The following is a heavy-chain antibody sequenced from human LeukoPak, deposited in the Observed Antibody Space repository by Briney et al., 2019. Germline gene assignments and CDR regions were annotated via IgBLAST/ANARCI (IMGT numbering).Heavy chain of an antibody. CDR3: ARAEYYYDSSGYKNREYYFDY. Sequence: SVKVSCKASGGTFSSYAISWVRQAPGQGLEWMGGIIPIFCTANYAQKFQGRVTITTDESTSTAYMELSSLRSEDTAVYYCARAEYYYDSSGYKNREYYFDYWGQGTLVTVSS. CDR2: IIPIFCTA. J-gene: IGHJ4*02. V-gene: IGHV1-69*05. D-gene: IGHD3-22*01. CDR1: GGTFSSYA.